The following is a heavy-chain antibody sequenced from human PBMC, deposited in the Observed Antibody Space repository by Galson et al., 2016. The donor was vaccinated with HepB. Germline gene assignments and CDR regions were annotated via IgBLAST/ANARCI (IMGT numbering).Heavy chain of an antibody. Sequence: SLRLSCAVSGFSLSYSYMSWVRQTPGKGLECVATIFSGGAPYYADPVKGRFTISRDDSNNILYLDMTGLTAGDTALYYCARDADPQYYFHHGMDVWGSGTTVIVSA. J-gene: IGHJ6*04. CDR2: IFSGGAP. CDR1: GFSLSYSY. V-gene: IGHV3-53*01. CDR3: ARDADPQYYFHHGMDV. D-gene: IGHD2/OR15-2a*01.